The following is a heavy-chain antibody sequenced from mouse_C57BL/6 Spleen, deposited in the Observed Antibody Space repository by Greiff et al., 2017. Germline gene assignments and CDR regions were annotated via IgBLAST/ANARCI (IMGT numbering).Heavy chain of an antibody. J-gene: IGHJ4*01. CDR1: GFTFSDYG. D-gene: IGHD1-1*01. CDR2: ISSGSSTI. Sequence: EVQGVESGGGLVKPGGSLKLSCAASGFTFSDYGMHWVRQAPEKGLEWVAYISSGSSTIYYADTVKGRFTISRDNAKNTLFLQMTSLRSEDTAMYYCARITTVVAPHAMDYWGQGTSVTVSS. V-gene: IGHV5-17*01. CDR3: ARITTVVAPHAMDY.